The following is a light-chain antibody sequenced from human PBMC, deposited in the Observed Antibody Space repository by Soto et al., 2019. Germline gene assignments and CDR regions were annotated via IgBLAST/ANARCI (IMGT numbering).Light chain of an antibody. CDR3: SSRSSSRILHV. Sequence: QSVLTQPASVSGSPGQWITISCTGTSGDFAGYNYVSWFQQHPGKAPKLMIFDVSNRPSGVSNRFSGSKSGNTASLTISGLQAEDEADYYCSSRSSSRILHVFGNGTKVTVL. V-gene: IGLV2-14*01. CDR1: SGDFAGYNY. J-gene: IGLJ1*01. CDR2: DVS.